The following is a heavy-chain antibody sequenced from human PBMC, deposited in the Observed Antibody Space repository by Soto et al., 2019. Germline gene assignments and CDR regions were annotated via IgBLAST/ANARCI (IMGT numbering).Heavy chain of an antibody. CDR2: IIPIFGTA. Sequence: ASVKVSCKASGGTFSSYAISWVRQAPGQGLEWMGGIIPIFGTANYAQKFQGRVTITADESTSTAYMELSSLRSEDTAVYYCARDLDIVVVVAANYYYGMDVWGQGTTVTVSS. V-gene: IGHV1-69*13. CDR1: GGTFSSYA. D-gene: IGHD2-15*01. CDR3: ARDLDIVVVVAANYYYGMDV. J-gene: IGHJ6*02.